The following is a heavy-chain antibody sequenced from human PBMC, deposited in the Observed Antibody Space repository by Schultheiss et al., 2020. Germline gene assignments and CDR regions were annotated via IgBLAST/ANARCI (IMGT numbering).Heavy chain of an antibody. CDR3: ARDHGTGTFFDY. CDR2: IYYSGST. D-gene: IGHD1-7*01. J-gene: IGHJ4*02. Sequence: SETLSLTCTVSGGSISSSNWWSWVRQPPGKGLEWIGYIYYSGSTNYNPSLKSRVTISVDTSKNQFSLKLSSVTAADTAVYYCARDHGTGTFFDYWGQGTLVTVSS. CDR1: GGSISSSNW. V-gene: IGHV4-4*02.